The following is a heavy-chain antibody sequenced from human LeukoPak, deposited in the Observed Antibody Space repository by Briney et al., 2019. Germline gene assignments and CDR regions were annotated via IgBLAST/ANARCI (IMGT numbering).Heavy chain of an antibody. J-gene: IGHJ3*02. CDR2: VSDSGTT. CDR3: ARPYGGNSYDAFDI. V-gene: IGHV4-39*02. Sequence: SETLSLTCTVSGGSIRSSSYCWGWIRQPPGKGLEWIGSVSDSGTTYYNSSLKSRVTISVDTSKNHFSLKLSSVTAADTAVYYCARPYGGNSYDAFDIWGQGTMVTVSS. CDR1: GGSIRSSSYC. D-gene: IGHD4-23*01.